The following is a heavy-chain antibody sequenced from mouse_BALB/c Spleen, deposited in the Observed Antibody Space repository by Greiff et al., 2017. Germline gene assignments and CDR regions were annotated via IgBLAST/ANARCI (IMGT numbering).Heavy chain of an antibody. CDR3: TRQLGRGAMDY. V-gene: IGHV6-6*02. CDR2: IRLKSNNYAT. Sequence: EVKLMESGGGLVQPGGSMKLSCVASGFTFSNYWMNWVRQSPEKGLEWVAEIRLKSNNYATHYAESVKGRFTISRDDSKSSVYLQMNNLRAEDTGIYYCTRQLGRGAMDYWGQGTSVTVSS. CDR1: GFTFSNYW. D-gene: IGHD4-1*02. J-gene: IGHJ4*01.